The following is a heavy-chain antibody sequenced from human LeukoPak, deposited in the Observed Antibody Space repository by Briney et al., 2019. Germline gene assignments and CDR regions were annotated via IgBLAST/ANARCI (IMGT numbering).Heavy chain of an antibody. CDR2: INHSGST. D-gene: IGHD2-8*01. CDR3: ARGGGYCTNGVCWTGVRPFDY. CDR1: GFTFSNAW. J-gene: IGHJ4*02. Sequence: TGGSLRLSCATSGFTFSNAWMNWVRQAPGKGLEWIGEINHSGSTNYNPSLKSRVTISVDTSKNQFSLKLSSVTAADTAVYYCARGGGYCTNGVCWTGVRPFDYWGQGTLVTVSS. V-gene: IGHV4-34*01.